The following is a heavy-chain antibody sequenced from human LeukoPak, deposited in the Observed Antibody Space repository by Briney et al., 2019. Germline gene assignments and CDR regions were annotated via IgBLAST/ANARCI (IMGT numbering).Heavy chain of an antibody. V-gene: IGHV1-8*01. Sequence: ASVKVSCKASGYTFTSYDINWVRQATGQGLEWMGWMNPNSGNTGHAQKFQGRVTMTRNTSISTAYMELSSLRSEDTAVYYCARESGNWNYGDGLFDPWGQGTLVTVSS. CDR2: MNPNSGNT. J-gene: IGHJ5*02. CDR3: ARESGNWNYGDGLFDP. D-gene: IGHD1-7*01. CDR1: GYTFTSYD.